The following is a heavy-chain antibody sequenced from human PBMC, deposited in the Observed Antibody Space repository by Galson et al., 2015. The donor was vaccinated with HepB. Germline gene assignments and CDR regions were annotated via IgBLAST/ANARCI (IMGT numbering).Heavy chain of an antibody. D-gene: IGHD3-22*01. CDR2: ISTYNGDT. Sequence: SVKVSCKASGYSFTTYGISWVRQVPGQGLGWMGWISTYNGDTSYPPSLQGRVTMTTDTSTSTAYMELRSLRSDDTAVYYCARDPPYYYDSSGYYLLDYWGQGTLVTVSS. V-gene: IGHV1-18*01. CDR3: ARDPPYYYDSSGYYLLDY. J-gene: IGHJ4*02. CDR1: GYSFTTYG.